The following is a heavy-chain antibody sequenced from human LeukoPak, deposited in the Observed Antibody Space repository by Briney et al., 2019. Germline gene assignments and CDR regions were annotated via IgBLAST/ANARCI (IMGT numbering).Heavy chain of an antibody. CDR1: GFTFSSFS. CDR2: IDANGRSV. V-gene: IGHV3-48*01. J-gene: IGHJ3*02. CDR3: ARSTWGLFDI. Sequence: PGGSLRLTCAASGFTFSSFSMNWVRQAPGKGLEWISYIDANGRSVFYADSVKGRFTISRDNAKNSLYLQMNSVRADDTAVFYCARSTWGLFDIWGQGTMVTV. D-gene: IGHD3-16*01.